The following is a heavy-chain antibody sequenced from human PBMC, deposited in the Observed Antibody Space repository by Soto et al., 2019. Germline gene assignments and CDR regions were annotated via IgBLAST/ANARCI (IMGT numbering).Heavy chain of an antibody. CDR1: RASIYTYS. V-gene: IGHV4-4*07. CDR3: ATIVGANDY. J-gene: IGHJ4*02. D-gene: IGHD1-26*01. Sequence: SETLSLTCTVSRASIYTYSWTWIRQPAGKGLQWIGHIYSSGSANYSPSPKSRVSMSVDSSKNQISLKLTSVTAADTAVYYCATIVGANDYWGQGTLVTVSS. CDR2: IYSSGSA.